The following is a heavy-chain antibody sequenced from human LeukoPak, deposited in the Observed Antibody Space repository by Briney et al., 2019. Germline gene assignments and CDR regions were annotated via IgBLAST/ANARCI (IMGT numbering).Heavy chain of an antibody. Sequence: SVKVSCKASGGTFSSYAISWVRQAPGQGLEWMGGIIPIFGTANYAQKFQGRVTITADESTSTAYMELSSLRSEDTAVYYCARDSVSGSYYPDYFDYWGQGTLVTVSS. J-gene: IGHJ4*02. CDR2: IIPIFGTA. V-gene: IGHV1-69*13. D-gene: IGHD3-10*01. CDR1: GGTFSSYA. CDR3: ARDSVSGSYYPDYFDY.